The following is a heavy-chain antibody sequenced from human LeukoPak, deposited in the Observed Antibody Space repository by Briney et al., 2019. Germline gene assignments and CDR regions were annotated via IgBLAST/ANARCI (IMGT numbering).Heavy chain of an antibody. J-gene: IGHJ4*02. CDR2: ISGSGNYT. CDR1: GFTFSSYA. V-gene: IGHV3-23*01. CDR3: AKDLGALDTVVFFDS. D-gene: IGHD5-18*01. Sequence: PGGSLRLSCAASGFTFSSYAVNWVRQAPGKRLEWVSTISGSGNYTYYADSVKGRFSISRDNSKNTLYLQMNSLRAEDTAVYYCAKDLGALDTVVFFDSWGQGALLTVSS.